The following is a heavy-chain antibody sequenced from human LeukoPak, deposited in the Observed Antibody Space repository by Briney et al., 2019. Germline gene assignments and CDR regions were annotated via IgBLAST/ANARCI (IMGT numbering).Heavy chain of an antibody. Sequence: GGSLRLSCAASGFTFSNAWMNWVRQAPGKGLEWVGRIKSKTDGGTTDYAAPVKGRFTISRDDPKNTLYLQMNSLKTEDTAVYYCTTDGYYYDSSGYYDYYYGMDVWGQGTTVTVSS. D-gene: IGHD3-22*01. J-gene: IGHJ6*02. V-gene: IGHV3-15*07. CDR3: TTDGYYYDSSGYYDYYYGMDV. CDR2: IKSKTDGGTT. CDR1: GFTFSNAW.